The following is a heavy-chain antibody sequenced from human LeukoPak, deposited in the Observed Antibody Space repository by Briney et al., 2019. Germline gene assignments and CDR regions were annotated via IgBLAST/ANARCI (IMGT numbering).Heavy chain of an antibody. Sequence: SETLSLTCTVSGGSISSYYWSWIRQPPGKGLEWLGYIYYSGSTNYNPSLKSRVTISVDTSKNHFSLKLNSVTAADTAVYYCARHLPYSSGWLGDAFDVWGQGTMVTVSS. CDR1: GGSISSYY. D-gene: IGHD6-19*01. CDR2: IYYSGST. CDR3: ARHLPYSSGWLGDAFDV. V-gene: IGHV4-59*08. J-gene: IGHJ3*01.